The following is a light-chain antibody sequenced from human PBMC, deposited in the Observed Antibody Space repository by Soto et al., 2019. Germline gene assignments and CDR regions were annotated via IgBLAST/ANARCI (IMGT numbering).Light chain of an antibody. CDR3: ASYRTINTYV. J-gene: IGLJ1*01. CDR1: SDDIGRYNH. V-gene: IGLV2-14*01. Sequence: QSALTQPASVSGSPGQSITVSCTGTSDDIGRYNHVSWYQRHPGKAPKLMISEVTNRPSGVSNRFSGSKSGNTASLTISRLQAEDEADYYCASYRTINTYVFGTGTKVTVL. CDR2: EVT.